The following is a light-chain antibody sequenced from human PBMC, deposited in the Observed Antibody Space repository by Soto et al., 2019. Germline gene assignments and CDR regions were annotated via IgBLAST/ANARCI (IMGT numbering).Light chain of an antibody. J-gene: IGKJ5*01. Sequence: EILMTQSPDTLSVSPGERATLSCRASQSITGNLTWYQQKPGQAPRLLIYDASNRATGIPARFSGSGSGTDFTLTISSLEPEDFAVYYCQQYNNWPLTFGQGTRLEI. CDR1: QSITGN. CDR2: DAS. CDR3: QQYNNWPLT. V-gene: IGKV3D-15*01.